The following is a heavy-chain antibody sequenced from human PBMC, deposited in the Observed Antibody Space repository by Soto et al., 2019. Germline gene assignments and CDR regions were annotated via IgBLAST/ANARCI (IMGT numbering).Heavy chain of an antibody. CDR2: MYYSGST. Sequence: QVQLQESGPGLVKPSQPLSLTCTVSGGSIRSGDNYWSWIRQPPGKGLEWIGYMYYSGSTYYNPSLRNRVTISVDTSKNQFSLKLSSVTAADTAVYYCARGKYCTNGVCYLRNYYYYYGMDVWGQGTTVTVSS. J-gene: IGHJ6*02. V-gene: IGHV4-30-4*01. CDR1: GGSIRSGDNY. CDR3: ARGKYCTNGVCYLRNYYYYYGMDV. D-gene: IGHD2-8*01.